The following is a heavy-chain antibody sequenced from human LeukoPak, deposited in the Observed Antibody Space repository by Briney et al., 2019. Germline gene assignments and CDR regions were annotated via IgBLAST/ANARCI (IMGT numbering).Heavy chain of an antibody. CDR2: ISGYNGNT. J-gene: IGHJ4*02. CDR3: ARDTVTFDY. CDR1: GYTFISYG. D-gene: IGHD4-17*01. V-gene: IGHV1-18*01. Sequence: ASVKVSCKASGYTFISYGISWVRQAPGQGLEWMGWISGYNGNTNYAQKFQGRVTMTTDTSTSTAYMELRSLRSDDAAVYYCARDTVTFDYWGQGTLVTVSS.